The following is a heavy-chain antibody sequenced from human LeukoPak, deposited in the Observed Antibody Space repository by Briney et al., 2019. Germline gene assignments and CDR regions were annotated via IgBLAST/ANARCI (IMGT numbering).Heavy chain of an antibody. J-gene: IGHJ6*02. CDR3: ARDGSAYCGGDCYTDYYYGMDV. CDR2: IWYDGSNK. CDR1: GFTFSSYG. V-gene: IGHV3-33*01. D-gene: IGHD2-21*02. Sequence: GRSLRLSCAASGFTFSSYGMHWVRQAPGKGLEWVAVIWYDGSNKYYADSVKGRFTISRDNSKNTLYLQMNSLRAEDTAVYYCARDGSAYCGGDCYTDYYYGMDVWGQGTTVTVSS.